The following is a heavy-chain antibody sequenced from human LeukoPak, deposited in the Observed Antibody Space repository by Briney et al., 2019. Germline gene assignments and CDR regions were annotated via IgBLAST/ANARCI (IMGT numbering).Heavy chain of an antibody. CDR1: GGSISSGGYS. CDR2: IYHSGST. Sequence: PSETLSLTCAVSGGSISSGGYSWSWIRQPPGKGLEWIGYIYHSGSTYYNPSLKSRVTISVDRSKNQFSLKLSSVTAADTAVYYCAAHSLQYFDWLLEGDYWGQGTLVTVSS. V-gene: IGHV4-30-2*01. J-gene: IGHJ4*02. CDR3: AAHSLQYFDWLLEGDY. D-gene: IGHD3-9*01.